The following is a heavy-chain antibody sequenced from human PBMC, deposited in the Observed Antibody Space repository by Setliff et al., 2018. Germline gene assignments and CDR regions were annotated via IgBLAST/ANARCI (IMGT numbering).Heavy chain of an antibody. CDR2: ISVYNGDT. CDR3: ARDRSIVVVPAARTKFDP. Sequence: ASVKVSCKASGYSFTSYGISWVRQAPGQGLEWMGWISVYNGDTIYAQKFQGRVAMTTDTSTSTAYMELRSLRSDDTAMYYCARDRSIVVVPAARTKFDPWGQGTLGHRLL. V-gene: IGHV1-18*01. J-gene: IGHJ5*02. CDR1: GYSFTSYG. D-gene: IGHD2-2*01.